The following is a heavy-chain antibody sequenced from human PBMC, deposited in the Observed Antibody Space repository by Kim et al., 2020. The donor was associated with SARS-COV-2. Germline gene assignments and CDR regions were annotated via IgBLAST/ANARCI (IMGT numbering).Heavy chain of an antibody. CDR2: A. D-gene: IGHD5-12*01. Sequence: ANYAQKFKGRVTITADKSTSTAYMELSSLRSEDTAVYYCRITEMATADYWGQGTLVTVSS. J-gene: IGHJ4*02. CDR3: RITEMATADY. V-gene: IGHV1-69*02.